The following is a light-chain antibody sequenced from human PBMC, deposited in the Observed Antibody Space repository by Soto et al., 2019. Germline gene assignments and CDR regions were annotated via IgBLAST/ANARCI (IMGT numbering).Light chain of an antibody. CDR1: QSVLYSSNNKNY. V-gene: IGKV4-1*01. J-gene: IGKJ1*01. CDR3: QQYYITPPWT. Sequence: DIVMTQSPDSLAVSLGERATINCRSSQSVLYSSNNKNYLAWYQQKPGQAPKLLISWASTRESGVPDRFSGSGSGTDFTLTISGLQAEDVAVYYCQQYYITPPWTFGQGTKVDIK. CDR2: WAS.